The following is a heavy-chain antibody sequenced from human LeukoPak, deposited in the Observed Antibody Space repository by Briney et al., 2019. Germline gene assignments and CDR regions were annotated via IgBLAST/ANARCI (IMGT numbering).Heavy chain of an antibody. CDR2: IYYSGST. D-gene: IGHD3-22*01. Sequence: SETLSLTCTVSGGSISSYYWSWIRQPPGKGLGWIGYIYYSGSTNYNPSLKSRVTISLDTSKNQFSLKLTSVTAADTAVFYCASLGIGYYYFDFWGQGILVTVSS. V-gene: IGHV4-59*12. CDR1: GGSISSYY. CDR3: ASLGIGYYYFDF. J-gene: IGHJ4*02.